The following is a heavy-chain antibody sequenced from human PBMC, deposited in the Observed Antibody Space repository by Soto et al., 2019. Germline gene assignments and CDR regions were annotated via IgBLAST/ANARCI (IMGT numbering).Heavy chain of an antibody. CDR3: ARDASYYHGSGSYYNLRVRGNWFDP. Sequence: QVQLVQSGAEVKKPGASVKVSCKASGYTFTSYGISWVRQAPGQGLEWMGWISAYNGNTNYAQKLQGRVTLNTDTSTSTAYRELRSLRADETAVYDAARDASYYHGSGSYYNLRVRGNWFDPWGQGTLVTVSS. J-gene: IGHJ5*02. V-gene: IGHV1-18*01. CDR2: ISAYNGNT. CDR1: GYTFTSYG. D-gene: IGHD3-10*01.